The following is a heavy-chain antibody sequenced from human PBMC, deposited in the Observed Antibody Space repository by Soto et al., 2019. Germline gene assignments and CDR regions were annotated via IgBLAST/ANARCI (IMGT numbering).Heavy chain of an antibody. CDR2: IVVGSGNT. V-gene: IGHV1-58*01. CDR1: GFTFTSSA. J-gene: IGHJ4*02. D-gene: IGHD3-16*01. CDR3: AADPTVWGDPYYFDY. Sequence: PVKVSCKASGFTFTSSAVQWVRQARGQRLEWIGWIVVGSGNTNYAQKFQERVTITRDMSTGTAYMELSSLRSEDTAVYYCAADPTVWGDPYYFDYWGQGTLVTVSS.